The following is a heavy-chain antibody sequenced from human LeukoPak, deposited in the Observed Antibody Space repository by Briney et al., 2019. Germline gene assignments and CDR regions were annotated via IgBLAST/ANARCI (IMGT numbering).Heavy chain of an antibody. CDR2: ISGGGGST. J-gene: IGHJ4*02. Sequence: GGSLRLSCAASGFTFSSYAMSWVRQAPGKGLEWVSAISGGGGSTYYADSVKGRFTISRDNSKNTLYLQMNSLRAEDTAVYYCARDTWFGELLPYYFDYWGQGTLVTVSS. V-gene: IGHV3-23*01. CDR1: GFTFSSYA. CDR3: ARDTWFGELLPYYFDY. D-gene: IGHD3-10*01.